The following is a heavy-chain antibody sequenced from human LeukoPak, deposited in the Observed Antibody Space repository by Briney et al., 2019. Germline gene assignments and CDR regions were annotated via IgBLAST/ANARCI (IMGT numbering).Heavy chain of an antibody. CDR3: ARDRSYSFDF. Sequence: GAPRLSLGASGFTFKTYSIDWVRQGPGQGLEWVAFIWYDGSNTYYADSVKGRFTISRDNSKNTLFLQMNSLRAEDTAAYHCARDRSYSFDFWGQGTLVTVSS. CDR2: IWYDGSNT. CDR1: GFTFKTYS. V-gene: IGHV3-33*01. J-gene: IGHJ4*02.